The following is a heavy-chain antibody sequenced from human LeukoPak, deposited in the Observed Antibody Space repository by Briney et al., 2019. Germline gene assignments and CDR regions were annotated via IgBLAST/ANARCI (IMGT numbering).Heavy chain of an antibody. CDR1: GYSFTSHY. J-gene: IGHJ4*02. V-gene: IGHV1-2*02. CDR3: ARAPLRGLLANDY. CDR2: INPNSGGT. D-gene: IGHD1-26*01. Sequence: ASVKVSCKASGYSFTSHYMHWVRQAPGQGLEWMGWINPNSGGTNYAQKFQGRVTMTRDTSISTAYMELSRLRSDDTAVYYCARAPLRGLLANDYWGQGTLVTVSS.